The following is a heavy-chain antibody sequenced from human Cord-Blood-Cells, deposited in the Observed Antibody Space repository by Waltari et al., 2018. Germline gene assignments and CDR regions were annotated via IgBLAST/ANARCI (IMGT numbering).Heavy chain of an antibody. CDR1: GSTLTESS. Sequence: QAQLVPSGAAVKKPGASVKVPCKVSGSTLTESSMHCVRQASGKGLEGMGGFDPEDGETIYAQKCQGRVTMTEDTSTDTAYMELSSLRSEDTAVYYCATPNWGSGDRDYWGQGTLVTVSS. V-gene: IGHV1-24*01. CDR2: FDPEDGET. J-gene: IGHJ4*02. D-gene: IGHD7-27*01. CDR3: ATPNWGSGDRDY.